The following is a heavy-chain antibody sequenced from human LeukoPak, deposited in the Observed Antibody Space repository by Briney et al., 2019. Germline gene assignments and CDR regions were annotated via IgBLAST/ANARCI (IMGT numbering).Heavy chain of an antibody. CDR2: VDHTGST. CDR1: GGSISSGSYY. D-gene: IGHD1-1*01. CDR3: ARGRVSSSTWYSTYYYYFYMDV. Sequence: PSETLSLTCTVSGGSISSGSYYWSWIRQPAGKGLEWIGYVDHTGSTNFNPSLNGRVSISRDTTKNLFSLRLRSVTAADTAVYFCARGRVSSSTWYSTYYYYFYMDVWGKGTTVTVSS. V-gene: IGHV4-61*10. J-gene: IGHJ6*03.